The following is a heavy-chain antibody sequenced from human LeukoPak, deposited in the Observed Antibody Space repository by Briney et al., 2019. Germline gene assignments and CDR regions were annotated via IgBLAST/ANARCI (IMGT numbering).Heavy chain of an antibody. Sequence: SETLSLTCTVSADSLSSGSHYWAWIRQFPAKGLESIGFIHHSGRSRHNPSLKDRVAISVDTSRKQFALKLSSVTAADTAMYYCARGGNRFGGFYFDYWGQGIQVIVSS. CDR2: IHHSGRS. CDR3: ARGGNRFGGFYFDY. J-gene: IGHJ4*02. V-gene: IGHV4-31*03. CDR1: ADSLSSGSHY. D-gene: IGHD3-10*01.